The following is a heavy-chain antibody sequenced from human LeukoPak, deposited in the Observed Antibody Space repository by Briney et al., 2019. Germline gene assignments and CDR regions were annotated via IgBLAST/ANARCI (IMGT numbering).Heavy chain of an antibody. CDR3: ARRSYHYDFWSGYYGGYMDV. CDR2: INHSGST. J-gene: IGHJ6*03. CDR1: GGSFSGYY. Sequence: SETLSLTCAVYGGSFSGYYWSWIRQPPGKGLEWIGEINHSGSTNYNPSLKSRVTISVDTSKNQFSPKLSSVTAADTAVYYCARRSYHYDFWSGYYGGYMDVWGKGTTVTVSS. V-gene: IGHV4-34*01. D-gene: IGHD3-3*01.